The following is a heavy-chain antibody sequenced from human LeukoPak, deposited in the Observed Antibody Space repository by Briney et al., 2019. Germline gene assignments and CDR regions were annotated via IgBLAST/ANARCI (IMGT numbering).Heavy chain of an antibody. V-gene: IGHV5-51*01. D-gene: IGHD5/OR15-5a*01. CDR3: ARRSSIGSPLFDY. CDR2: IYPDDSDT. J-gene: IGHJ4*02. Sequence: GESLKISCKGFGYDFSNYWIGWVRQTPGKGLEWMGIIYPDDSDTRYSPSFEGQVTVSAAKSISTAYLQWSSLKTSDTAMYYCARRSSIGSPLFDYWGQGTLVTVSS. CDR1: GYDFSNYW.